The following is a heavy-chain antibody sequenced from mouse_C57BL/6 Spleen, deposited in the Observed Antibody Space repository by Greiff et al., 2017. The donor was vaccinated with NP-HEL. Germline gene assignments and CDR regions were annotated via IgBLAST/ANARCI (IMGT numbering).Heavy chain of an antibody. Sequence: EVQLQQSGPELVKPGASVKISCKASGYTFTDYYMNWVKQSHGKSLEWIGDINPNNGGTSYNQKFKGKATLTVDKSSSTAYMELRSLTSEDSAVYYCAREDYGNPAWFAYWGQGTLVTVSA. V-gene: IGHV1-26*01. D-gene: IGHD2-1*01. CDR1: GYTFTDYY. J-gene: IGHJ3*01. CDR3: AREDYGNPAWFAY. CDR2: INPNNGGT.